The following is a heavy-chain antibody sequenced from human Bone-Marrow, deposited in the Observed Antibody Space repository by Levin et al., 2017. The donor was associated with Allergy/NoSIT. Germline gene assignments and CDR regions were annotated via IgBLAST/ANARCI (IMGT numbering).Heavy chain of an antibody. D-gene: IGHD5-18*01. CDR1: GGTFSSYA. Sequence: GASVKVSCKASGGTFSSYAISWVRQAPGQGLEWMGGIIPIFGTANYAQKFQGRVTITADESTSTAYMELSSLRSEDTAVYYCARVARDTAMVKARWFDPWGQGTLVTVSS. V-gene: IGHV1-69*13. CDR3: ARVARDTAMVKARWFDP. J-gene: IGHJ5*02. CDR2: IIPIFGTA.